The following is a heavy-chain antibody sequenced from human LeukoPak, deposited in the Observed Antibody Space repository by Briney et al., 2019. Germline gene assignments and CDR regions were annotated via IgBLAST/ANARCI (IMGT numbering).Heavy chain of an antibody. J-gene: IGHJ4*02. Sequence: ASVKVSCKASGGTFSRYAISWMRQAPGQGLEWIGRIIPILGIANYAQKFQGRVTITADKSTSTAYMELSSLRSEDTAVYYCASPRTSHSGFDYWGQGTLVTVSS. V-gene: IGHV1-69*04. CDR3: ASPRTSHSGFDY. D-gene: IGHD2-2*01. CDR2: IIPILGIA. CDR1: GGTFSRYA.